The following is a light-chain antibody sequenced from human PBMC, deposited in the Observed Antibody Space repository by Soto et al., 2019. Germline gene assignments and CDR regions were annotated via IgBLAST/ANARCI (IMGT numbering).Light chain of an antibody. V-gene: IGLV2-8*01. CDR2: EVS. CDR1: SSDVGGYNY. J-gene: IGLJ2*01. Sequence: QSALTQPPSASGSPGQSVTISCTGTSSDVGGYNYVSWYQQHPGKAPKLMIYEVSKRPSGVPDRFSGSKSGNTASLTVSGLQAEDEADYYCSSYAGSTAVFGGRTKLTVL. CDR3: SSYAGSTAV.